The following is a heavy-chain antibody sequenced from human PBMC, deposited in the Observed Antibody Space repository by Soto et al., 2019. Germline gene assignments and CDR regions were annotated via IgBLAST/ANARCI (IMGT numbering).Heavy chain of an antibody. CDR1: GFAFSSSW. CDR2: TDHDGRFS. V-gene: IGHV3-74*01. D-gene: IGHD3-3*01. J-gene: IGHJ3*01. CDR3: ARDFRWSGEAFAV. Sequence: EVQLVESGGGLVQPGGSLRLSCVASGFAFSSSWMHWVRQAPGKGLVWISRTDHDGRFSTSADSVEGRFTISRDDARNTLFLQMNSLRVDDTAIYYGARDFRWSGEAFAVWGQGTVVTVSS.